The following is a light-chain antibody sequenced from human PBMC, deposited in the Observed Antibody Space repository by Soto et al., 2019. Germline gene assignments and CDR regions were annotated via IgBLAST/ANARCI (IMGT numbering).Light chain of an antibody. J-gene: IGKJ4*01. Sequence: EVVLTQFPATLSLSPGERATLACRASQRISNFLAWYQQRPGQTPRLLIYDSSVRAAGFPARFSGNGSGTDFTLTINNLEPEDFAVYFCQQRSSRPLTFGGGTKVEI. V-gene: IGKV3-11*01. CDR1: QRISNF. CDR2: DSS. CDR3: QQRSSRPLT.